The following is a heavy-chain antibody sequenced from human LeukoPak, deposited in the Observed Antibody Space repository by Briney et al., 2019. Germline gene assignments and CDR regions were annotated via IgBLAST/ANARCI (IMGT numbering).Heavy chain of an antibody. Sequence: PSETLSLTCTVSGGSISSYYWSWIRQPPGKGLEWIGYIYYSGSTNYNPSLKSRVPISVDTSKNQFSLKLSSVTAADTAVYYCASFRQGTVVTYFDYWGQGTLVTVSS. J-gene: IGHJ4*02. CDR1: GGSISSYY. D-gene: IGHD4-23*01. CDR3: ASFRQGTVVTYFDY. V-gene: IGHV4-59*01. CDR2: IYYSGST.